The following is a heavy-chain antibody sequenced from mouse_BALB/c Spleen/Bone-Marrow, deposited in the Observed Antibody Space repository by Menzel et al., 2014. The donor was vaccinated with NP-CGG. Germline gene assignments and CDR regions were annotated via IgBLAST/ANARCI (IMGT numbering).Heavy chain of an antibody. D-gene: IGHD2-1*01. CDR3: ARDYSYYFDY. CDR1: GFTFTDHY. J-gene: IGHJ2*01. V-gene: IGHV7-3*02. Sequence: EVKVVESGGGLVQPGGFLRLSCATSGFTFTDHYVSWVRQPPGKALEWLGFIRNKANGYTTEYSASVKGRFTISRDNSQSIAYLQMNTLRAEDSATYYCARDYSYYFDYWGQGTTLTVSS. CDR2: IRNKANGYTT.